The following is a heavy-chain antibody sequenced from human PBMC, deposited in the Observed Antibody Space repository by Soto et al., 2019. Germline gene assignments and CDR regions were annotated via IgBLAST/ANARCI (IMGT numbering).Heavy chain of an antibody. CDR1: GYTFTSYG. CDR2: ISAYNGNT. J-gene: IGHJ4*02. CDR3: ARDAAAGLNDS. V-gene: IGHV1-18*01. Sequence: QVQLVQSGAEVKKPGASVKVSCKASGYTFTSYGISWVRQAPGQGLEWMGWISAYNGNTKYAQTFQGRVTMTTATSTRTAYMEVRSLRSADTAVYYCARDAAAGLNDSWGQGTLVTVSS. D-gene: IGHD6-13*01.